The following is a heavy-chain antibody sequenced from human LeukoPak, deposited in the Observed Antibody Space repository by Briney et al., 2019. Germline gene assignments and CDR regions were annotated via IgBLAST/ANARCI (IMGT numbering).Heavy chain of an antibody. Sequence: ASVKVSCKASGYTFTSYYMHWVRQAPGQGLEWMGIINPSGGSTSYAQKFQGRVTMTRDTSTSTVYMELSSLRSEDTAVYYCARGGYYDILTGYYLEGYYYGMDVWGQGTTVTVSS. D-gene: IGHD3-9*01. CDR3: ARGGYYDILTGYYLEGYYYGMDV. V-gene: IGHV1-46*01. CDR1: GYTFTSYY. J-gene: IGHJ6*02. CDR2: INPSGGST.